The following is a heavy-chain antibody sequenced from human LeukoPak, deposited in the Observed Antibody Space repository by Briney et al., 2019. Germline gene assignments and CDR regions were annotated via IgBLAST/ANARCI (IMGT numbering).Heavy chain of an antibody. CDR3: ARAFGCSGGSCYADY. CDR2: ISAYNGNT. D-gene: IGHD2-15*01. Sequence: GASVKVSCKASGYTFTSYGISWLRQAPGQGLEWMGWISAYNGNTNYAQKLQGRVTMTTDTSTSTAYMELRSLRSDDTAVYYCARAFGCSGGSCYADYWGQGTLVTVSS. CDR1: GYTFTSYG. V-gene: IGHV1-18*01. J-gene: IGHJ4*02.